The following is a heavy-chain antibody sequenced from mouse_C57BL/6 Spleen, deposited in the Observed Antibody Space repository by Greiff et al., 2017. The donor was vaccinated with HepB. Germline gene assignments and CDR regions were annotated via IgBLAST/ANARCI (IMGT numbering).Heavy chain of an antibody. CDR2: ISYDGSN. J-gene: IGHJ2*01. CDR1: GYSITSGYY. V-gene: IGHV3-6*01. CDR3: ARGDGNYDFDY. D-gene: IGHD2-1*01. Sequence: EVKLMESGPGLVKPSQSLSLTCSVTGYSITSGYYWNWIRQFPGNKLEWMGYISYDGSNNYNPSLKNRISITRDTSKNQFFLKLNSVTTEDTATYYCARGDGNYDFDYWGQGTTLTVSS.